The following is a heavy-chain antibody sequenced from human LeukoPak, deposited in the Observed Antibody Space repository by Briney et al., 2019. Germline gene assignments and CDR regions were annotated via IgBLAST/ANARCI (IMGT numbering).Heavy chain of an antibody. J-gene: IGHJ4*02. CDR2: INHSGST. D-gene: IGHD3-22*01. V-gene: IGHV4-34*01. Sequence: PSETLSLTCAVYGGSFSGYYWSWIRQPPGKGLEWIGEINHSGSTNYNPSLKSRVTISVDTSKNQFSLKLSSVTAADTAVYYCASGLTYYYDSSRFDYWGQGTLVTVSS. CDR1: GGSFSGYY. CDR3: ASGLTYYYDSSRFDY.